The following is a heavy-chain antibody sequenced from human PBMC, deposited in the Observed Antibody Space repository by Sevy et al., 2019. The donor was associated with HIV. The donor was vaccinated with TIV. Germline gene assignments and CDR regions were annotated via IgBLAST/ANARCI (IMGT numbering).Heavy chain of an antibody. J-gene: IGHJ4*02. CDR3: ARGEGATTY. CDR2: ISSSSSYT. D-gene: IGHD1-26*01. V-gene: IGHV3-11*06. CDR1: GFTFSNFG. Sequence: GGSLRLSCAASGFTFSNFGMSWIRQAPGKGLEWVSYISSSSSYTNYADSVKGRFTISRDNAKNSLYLQMNSLRAEDTAVYYCARGEGATTYWGQGTLVTVSS.